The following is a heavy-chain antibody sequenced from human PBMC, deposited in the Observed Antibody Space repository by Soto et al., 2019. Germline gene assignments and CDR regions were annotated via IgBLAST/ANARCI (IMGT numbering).Heavy chain of an antibody. J-gene: IGHJ4*02. CDR3: ASSRTSITMIVVVPRDFDY. CDR1: GVTLSSYA. CDR2: IIPIFGTA. Sequence: VKGSCEASGVTLSSYAISRVRQAPGQGLEWMGGIIPIFGTANYAQKFQGRVTITADESTSTAYMELSSLRSEDTAVYYCASSRTSITMIVVVPRDFDYWGQGTLVTVSS. V-gene: IGHV1-69*01. D-gene: IGHD3-22*01.